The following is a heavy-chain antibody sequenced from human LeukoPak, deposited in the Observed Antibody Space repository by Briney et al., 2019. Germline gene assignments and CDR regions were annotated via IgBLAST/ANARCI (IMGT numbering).Heavy chain of an antibody. V-gene: IGHV4-34*01. D-gene: IGHD3-22*01. CDR1: GESFSDYY. J-gene: IGHJ5*02. CDR2: INHSGST. Sequence: PSETLSLTCAVYGESFSDYYWSWIRQPPGKGLEWIGEINHSGSTNYNPSLKSRVTISVDTSKNQFSLKLSSVTAADTAVYYCARHFTYYYDSSGYYNWFDPWGQGTLVTVSS. CDR3: ARHFTYYYDSSGYYNWFDP.